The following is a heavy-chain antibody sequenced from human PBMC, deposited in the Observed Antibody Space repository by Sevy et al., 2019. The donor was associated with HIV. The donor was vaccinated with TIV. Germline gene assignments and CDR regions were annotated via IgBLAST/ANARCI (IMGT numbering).Heavy chain of an antibody. CDR1: GGSISSYY. V-gene: IGHV4-59*01. Sequence: SETLSLTCTVSGGSISSYYWSWIRQPPGKGLEWIGYIYYSGSTNYNPSLKSRVTISVDTSKNQFSLKLSSVTAADTAVYYCARESYLGYYYYYGMDVWGQGITVTVSS. J-gene: IGHJ6*02. CDR2: IYYSGST. CDR3: ARESYLGYYYYYGMDV.